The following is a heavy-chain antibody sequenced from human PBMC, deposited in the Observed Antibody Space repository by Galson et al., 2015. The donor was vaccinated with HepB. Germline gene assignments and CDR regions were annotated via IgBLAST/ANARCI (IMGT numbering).Heavy chain of an antibody. CDR1: ADSASSNSRL. CDR2: TYYRNKWNN. V-gene: IGHV6-1*01. J-gene: IGHJ4*02. CDR3: ARVLRVRKGYKSPFDY. Sequence: SAILADSASSNSRLCNWIRQSRSRALEWLVWTYYRNKWNNAYTVSVKSRISITSDTSKNHFSLQLNSVTPGDTAVSFCARVLRVRKGYKSPFDYWGQGTLVTVSS. D-gene: IGHD5-24*01.